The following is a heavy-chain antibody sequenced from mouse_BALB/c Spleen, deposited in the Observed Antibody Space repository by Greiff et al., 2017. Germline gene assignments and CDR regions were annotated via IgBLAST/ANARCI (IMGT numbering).Heavy chain of an antibody. CDR3: ARRGYGRAMDD. D-gene: IGHD2-1*01. J-gene: IGHJ4*01. CDR1: GYTFSSYW. CDR2: ILPGSGST. Sequence: QVQLKESGAELMKPGASVKISCKATGYTFSSYWIEWVKQRPGHGLEWIGEILPGSGSTNYNEKFKGKATFTADTSSNTAYMQLSSLTSEDSAVYYCARRGYGRAMDDWGQGTSVTVSS. V-gene: IGHV1-9*01.